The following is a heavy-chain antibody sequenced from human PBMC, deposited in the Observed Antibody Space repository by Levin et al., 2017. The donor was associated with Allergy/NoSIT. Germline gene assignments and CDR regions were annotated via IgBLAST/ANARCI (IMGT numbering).Heavy chain of an antibody. D-gene: IGHD4-17*01. Sequence: GESLKISCKGSGYSFTKYWIGWVRQTPGKGLEWMGIIYPGDSDTRNSPSFQGQVTVSVDKSINTAYLQWSSLKASDTAMYYCARGTDYGDSFDYGMDVWGQGTTVTVSS. CDR3: ARGTDYGDSFDYGMDV. V-gene: IGHV5-51*01. J-gene: IGHJ6*02. CDR1: GYSFTKYW. CDR2: IYPGDSDT.